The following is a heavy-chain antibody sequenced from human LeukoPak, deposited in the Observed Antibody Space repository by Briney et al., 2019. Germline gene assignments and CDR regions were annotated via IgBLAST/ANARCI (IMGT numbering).Heavy chain of an antibody. D-gene: IGHD2-15*01. J-gene: IGHJ5*02. CDR1: GFTFSSYA. CDR3: AKGGCSGGSCSRFDP. V-gene: IGHV3-23*01. Sequence: GGSLRLSCAASGFTFSSYAMSWVRQAPGKGLEWVSAISGSGGSTYYADSVKGRFTISRDNSKNTLYLQMNSLRAEDTAVYYCAKGGCSGGSCSRFDPWGQGTLVTVSS. CDR2: ISGSGGST.